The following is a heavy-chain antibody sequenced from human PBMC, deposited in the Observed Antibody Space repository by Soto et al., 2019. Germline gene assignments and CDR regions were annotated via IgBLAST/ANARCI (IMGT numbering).Heavy chain of an antibody. CDR3: ARECITIFGVVIYFDASGI. V-gene: IGHV1-3*01. Sequence: ASVKASCKASGYTFTSYAMHWVRQAPGQRLEWMGWINAGNGNTKYSQKFQGRVTITRDTSASTAYMELSSLRSEDTAVYYCARECITIFGVVIYFDASGIWGQGTMVTVSS. D-gene: IGHD3-3*01. CDR1: GYTFTSYA. CDR2: INAGNGNT. J-gene: IGHJ3*02.